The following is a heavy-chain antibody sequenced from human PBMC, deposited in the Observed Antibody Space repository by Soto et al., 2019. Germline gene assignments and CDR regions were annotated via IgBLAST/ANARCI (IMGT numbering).Heavy chain of an antibody. CDR2: ISAYNGNT. CDR3: ARDGHKYSSLYYYYGMDV. D-gene: IGHD6-6*01. V-gene: IGHV1-18*01. CDR1: GYTFTSYG. J-gene: IGHJ6*02. Sequence: QVQLVQSGAEVKKPGASVKVSCKASGYTFTSYGISWVRQAPGQGLEWMGWISAYNGNTNYAQKLQGRVTMTTDTSTSTAYSELRSLRSDDTAVYYCARDGHKYSSLYYYYGMDVWGQGTTVTVSS.